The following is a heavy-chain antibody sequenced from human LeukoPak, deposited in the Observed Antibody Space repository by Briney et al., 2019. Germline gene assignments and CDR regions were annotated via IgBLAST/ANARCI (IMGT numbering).Heavy chain of an antibody. CDR1: DGSITNND. V-gene: IGHV4-59*01. Sequence: SETPSLTCTVSDGSITNNDWSWVRQTPRKGREFIGYVHYSGTTNYNPSLRSRVTISIDTSRRHFFLKLKSVTAAATAVYYCATAYGDFRAEGRYSDSWGQGTLVTASS. D-gene: IGHD4-17*01. CDR2: VHYSGTT. CDR3: ATAYGDFRAEGRYSDS. J-gene: IGHJ4*02.